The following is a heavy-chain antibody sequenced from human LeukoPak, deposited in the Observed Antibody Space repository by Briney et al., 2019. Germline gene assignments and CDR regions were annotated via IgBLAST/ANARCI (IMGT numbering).Heavy chain of an antibody. D-gene: IGHD2-21*02. CDR3: ARIFPVVTAESYADAFDI. J-gene: IGHJ3*02. Sequence: PSETLSLTCSVSNASIISSSYYWSWIRQPPGKGLEWIGYIYYSGSTNYNPSLKSRVTISVDTSKNQFSLKLSSVTAADTAVYYCARIFPVVTAESYADAFDIWGQGTMVTVSS. CDR1: NASIISSSYY. V-gene: IGHV4-61*05. CDR2: IYYSGST.